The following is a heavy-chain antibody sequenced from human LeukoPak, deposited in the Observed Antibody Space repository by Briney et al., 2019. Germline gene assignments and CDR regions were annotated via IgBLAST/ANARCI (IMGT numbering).Heavy chain of an antibody. CDR2: INHSGST. CDR1: GGSFSNYY. Sequence: SETLSLTCAVYGGSFSNYYWSWIRQPPGKGLEWIGEINHSGSTTYNPSLKSRVTMSVDTSKNQFSLKLTSVTAADTAVYYCATSQSTHWYYWGQGALVTVSS. J-gene: IGHJ4*02. CDR3: ATSQSTHWYY. V-gene: IGHV4-34*01. D-gene: IGHD2-8*02.